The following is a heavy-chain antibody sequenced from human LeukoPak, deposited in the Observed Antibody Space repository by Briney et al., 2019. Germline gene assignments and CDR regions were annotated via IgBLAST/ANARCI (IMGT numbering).Heavy chain of an antibody. CDR2: INYSGST. Sequence: KASETLSLTCTVSGASISSYYWSWIRQPPGKGLEWIGYINYSGSTNYNPSLKSRVTISVDTSKSQFSLKLSSVTAADTAVYYCAKGGSTNFYYGDVWGQGTTVTVSS. CDR3: AKGGSTNFYYGDV. CDR1: GASISSYY. D-gene: IGHD2/OR15-2a*01. V-gene: IGHV4-59*01. J-gene: IGHJ6*02.